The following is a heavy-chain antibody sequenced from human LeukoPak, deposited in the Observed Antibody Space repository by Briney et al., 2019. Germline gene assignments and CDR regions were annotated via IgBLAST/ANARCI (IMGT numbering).Heavy chain of an antibody. CDR3: ARERDFWSRFVDY. D-gene: IGHD3-3*01. CDR2: IYTSGST. Sequence: SETLSLTCSVSGGSISGYYWSWLRQPAGEGLEWIGRIYTSGSTNYNPSLKSRVTMSVDTSKNLFSLKLSSVTAADTAVYYCARERDFWSRFVDYWGQGTLVTVSS. V-gene: IGHV4-4*07. J-gene: IGHJ4*02. CDR1: GGSISGYY.